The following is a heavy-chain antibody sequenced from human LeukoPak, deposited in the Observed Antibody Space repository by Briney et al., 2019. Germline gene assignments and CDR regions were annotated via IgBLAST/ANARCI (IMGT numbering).Heavy chain of an antibody. CDR3: AKILDY. V-gene: IGHV3-7*01. CDR2: IKQDGSEK. Sequence: GGSLRLSCAASGFTFSSYGMSWVRQAPGKGLEWVANIKQDGSEKYYVDSVKGRFTISRDNAKNSLYLQMNSLRAEDTAVYYCAKILDYWGQGTLVTVSS. CDR1: GFTFSSYG. J-gene: IGHJ4*02.